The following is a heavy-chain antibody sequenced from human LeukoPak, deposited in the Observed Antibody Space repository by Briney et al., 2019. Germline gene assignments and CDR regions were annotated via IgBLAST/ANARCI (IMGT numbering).Heavy chain of an antibody. J-gene: IGHJ6*02. CDR2: ISSNGGST. V-gene: IGHV3-64*01. Sequence: QTGGSLRLSCAASGFTFSSYAMHWVRQAPGKGLEYVSAISSNGGSTYYANSVKGRFTISRDNSKNTLYLQMNSLRAEDTAVYYCARESVPAATDYYYYGMDVWGQGTTVTVSS. D-gene: IGHD2-2*01. CDR1: GFTFSSYA. CDR3: ARESVPAATDYYYYGMDV.